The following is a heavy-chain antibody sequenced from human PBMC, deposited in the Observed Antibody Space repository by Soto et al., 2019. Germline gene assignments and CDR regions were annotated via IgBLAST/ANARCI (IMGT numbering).Heavy chain of an antibody. CDR1: GFTFSSYG. Sequence: QVQLVESGGGVVQPGRSLRLSCAASGFTFSSYGMHWVRQAPGKGLEWVAVISYDGSNKYYADSVKGRFTISRDNSKNALYLQMTSLRAEDTAVYYCAKGPAIVLVPAAMNYDYGMDVWGQGTTVTVSS. D-gene: IGHD2-2*01. J-gene: IGHJ6*02. V-gene: IGHV3-30*18. CDR3: AKGPAIVLVPAAMNYDYGMDV. CDR2: ISYDGSNK.